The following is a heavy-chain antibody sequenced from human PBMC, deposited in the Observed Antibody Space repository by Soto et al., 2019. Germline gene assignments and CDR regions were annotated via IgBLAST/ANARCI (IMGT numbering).Heavy chain of an antibody. D-gene: IGHD1-26*01. CDR3: ARPVRGSYSVPPLYFDY. Sequence: EVQLVQSGAEVKKPGESLKISCKGSGYSFTSYWIGWVRQMPGKGLEWMGIIYPGDSDTRYSPSFQGQVTISADKSIRTAYLQWSSLKASDTAMYYCARPVRGSYSVPPLYFDYWGQGTLVTVSS. CDR2: IYPGDSDT. CDR1: GYSFTSYW. V-gene: IGHV5-51*01. J-gene: IGHJ4*02.